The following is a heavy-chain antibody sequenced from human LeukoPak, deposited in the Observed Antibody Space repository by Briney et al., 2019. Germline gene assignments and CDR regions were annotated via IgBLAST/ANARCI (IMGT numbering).Heavy chain of an antibody. CDR1: GGTFSSYA. CDR3: ARDVLAATYYYYYGMDV. J-gene: IGHJ6*02. Sequence: GASVKVSCKASGGTFSSYAISWVRQAPGQGLEWMGGIIPIFGTANYAQKFQGRVTITADESTSTAYMELSSLRSEDTAVYYCARDVLAATYYYYYGMDVWGQGTTVTVSS. D-gene: IGHD2-15*01. V-gene: IGHV1-69*01. CDR2: IIPIFGTA.